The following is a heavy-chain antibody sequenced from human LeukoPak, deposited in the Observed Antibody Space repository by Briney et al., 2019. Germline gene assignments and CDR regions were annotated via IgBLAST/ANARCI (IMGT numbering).Heavy chain of an antibody. J-gene: IGHJ3*02. D-gene: IGHD2-2*02. CDR2: IYYSGST. CDR3: ARHAEFVVVPAAIRLILGAFDI. Sequence: SETLSLTWTVSGGSISSYYWSWMRQPPGKGLEWIGYIYYSGSTNYNPSLKSRVTISVDTSKNQFSLKLSSVTAADTAVYYCARHAEFVVVPAAIRLILGAFDIWGQGTMVTVSS. V-gene: IGHV4-59*08. CDR1: GGSISSYY.